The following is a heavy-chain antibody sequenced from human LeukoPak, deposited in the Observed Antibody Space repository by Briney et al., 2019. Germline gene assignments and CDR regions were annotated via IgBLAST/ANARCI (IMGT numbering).Heavy chain of an antibody. V-gene: IGHV1-24*01. J-gene: IGHJ6*02. D-gene: IGHD3-22*01. CDR2: FDPEDGET. CDR1: GYTLTELS. Sequence: ASVKVSYKVSGYTLTELSMHWVRQAPGKGLEWMGGFDPEDGETIYAQKFQGRVTMTEDTSTDTAYMELSSLRSEDTAVYYCATDQYYDSSGNYYGMDVWGQGTTVTVSS. CDR3: ATDQYYDSSGNYYGMDV.